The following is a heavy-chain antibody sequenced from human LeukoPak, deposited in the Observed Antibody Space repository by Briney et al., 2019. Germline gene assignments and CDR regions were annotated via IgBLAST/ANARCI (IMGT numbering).Heavy chain of an antibody. D-gene: IGHD3-10*01. CDR3: ARTEWFGEENDY. CDR2: INPNSGGT. CDR1: GYTFTGYY. Sequence: ASVKVSCKASGYTFTGYYMHWVRQAPGQGLEWMGWINPNSGGTNYAQKFQGRVTMTRDTSISTAYMELSRLRSDDTAVYYCARTEWFGEENDYWGQGTLVTVSS. J-gene: IGHJ4*02. V-gene: IGHV1-2*02.